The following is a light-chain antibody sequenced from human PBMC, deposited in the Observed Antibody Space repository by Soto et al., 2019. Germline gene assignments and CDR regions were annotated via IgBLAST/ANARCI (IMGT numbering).Light chain of an antibody. Sequence: QSALTQPASVSGSPGQSISISCTGTSSDVGAYKYVSWYQQHPGKAPKLMIYDVSYRPSGVSYRFSGSKSGNTASLTISGLQAEDEADYYCQSYDSRLTVYYVFGTGTKLTVL. CDR1: SSDVGAYKY. V-gene: IGLV2-14*03. J-gene: IGLJ1*01. CDR3: QSYDSRLTVYYV. CDR2: DVS.